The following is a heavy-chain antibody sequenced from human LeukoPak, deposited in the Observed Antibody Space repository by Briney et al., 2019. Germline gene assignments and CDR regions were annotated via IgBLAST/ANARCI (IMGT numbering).Heavy chain of an antibody. CDR3: ARAGLYYYDSSGHGGGDAFDI. CDR1: GGTFSSYA. J-gene: IGHJ3*02. D-gene: IGHD3-22*01. Sequence: SVKVSCKASGGTFSSYAISWVRQAPGQGLEWMGRIIPILGIANYAQKFQGRVTMTRDTSTSTVYMELSSLRSEDTAVYYCARAGLYYYDSSGHGGGDAFDIWGQGTMVTVSS. CDR2: IIPILGIA. V-gene: IGHV1-69*04.